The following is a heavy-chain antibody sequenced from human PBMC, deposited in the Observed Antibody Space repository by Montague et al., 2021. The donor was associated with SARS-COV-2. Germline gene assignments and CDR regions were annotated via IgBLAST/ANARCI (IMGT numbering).Heavy chain of an antibody. D-gene: IGHD2/OR15-2a*01. V-gene: IGHV3-30-3*01. CDR1: GFTFSNYA. CDR3: ARVLGGYYGMDV. CDR2: ISYDGSNK. Sequence: SLRLSCAASGFTFSNYAMHWVRQAPGKGLEWVAIISYDGSNKYYADSVKGRLTISRDNSKNTLYLQMNSLRAEDTAVYYCARVLGGYYGMDVWGQGTTVTVPS. J-gene: IGHJ6*02.